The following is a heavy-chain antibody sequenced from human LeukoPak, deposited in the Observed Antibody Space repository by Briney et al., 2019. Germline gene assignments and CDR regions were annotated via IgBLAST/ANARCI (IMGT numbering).Heavy chain of an antibody. D-gene: IGHD3-16*01. J-gene: IGHJ5*02. V-gene: IGHV4-39*01. CDR1: GGSISSSTYY. Sequence: SETLSLTCTVSGGSISSSTYYWGWIRQPPGKGLEWIGNIYYSGSTYYNPSLKSRVTISVDTSKNQFSLKLSSVTAADTAVYYCARFTPQGYGWGGYNRFDPWGQGTLVTVSS. CDR3: ARFTPQGYGWGGYNRFDP. CDR2: IYYSGST.